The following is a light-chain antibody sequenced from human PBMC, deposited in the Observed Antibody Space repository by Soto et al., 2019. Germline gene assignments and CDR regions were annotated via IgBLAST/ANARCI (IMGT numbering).Light chain of an antibody. J-gene: IGKJ2*01. CDR3: QQYNNWYT. CDR1: QSVSSN. Sequence: EIXMTQXXXXLXXXPGXRATLSCRASQSVSSNLAWYQQKPGQAPRLLIYAASTRATGIPAXXXXXXXXXXXXXTISSLQSEDFAVYYCQQYNNWYTFGQGTKLEIK. CDR2: AAS. V-gene: IGKV3-15*01.